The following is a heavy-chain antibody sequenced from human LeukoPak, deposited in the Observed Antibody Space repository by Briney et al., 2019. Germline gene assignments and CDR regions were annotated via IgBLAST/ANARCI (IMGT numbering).Heavy chain of an antibody. CDR3: ARVVGATPNDAFDI. D-gene: IGHD1-26*01. V-gene: IGHV3-74*01. CDR2: INSDGSST. Sequence: GGSLRLSCAASGFTFSSYAMSWVRQAPGKGLEWVSGINSDGSSTSYADSVKGRFTISRDNAKNTLYLQMNSLRAEDTAVYYCARVVGATPNDAFDIWGQGTMVTVSS. J-gene: IGHJ3*02. CDR1: GFTFSSYA.